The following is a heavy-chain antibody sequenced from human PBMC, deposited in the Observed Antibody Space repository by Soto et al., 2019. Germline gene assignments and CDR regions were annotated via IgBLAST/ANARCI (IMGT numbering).Heavy chain of an antibody. V-gene: IGHV3-9*01. J-gene: IGHJ5*02. CDR1: GFTFDDYA. CDR3: AKDINPRYCSGGSCYLINNWFDT. CDR2: ISWNSGSI. D-gene: IGHD2-15*01. Sequence: GGSLRLSCTASGFTFDDYAMHWVRQAPGKGLEWVSGISWNSGSIVYADSVKGRFTISRDNANKSLYLQMNSLRAEDTALYYCAKDINPRYCSGGSCYLINNWFDTWGQGTLVTVSS.